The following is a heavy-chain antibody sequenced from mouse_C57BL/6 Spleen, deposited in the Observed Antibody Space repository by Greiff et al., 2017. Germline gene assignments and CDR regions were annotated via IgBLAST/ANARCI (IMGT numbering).Heavy chain of an antibody. V-gene: IGHV5-17*01. D-gene: IGHD1-1*01. CDR1: GFTFSDYG. CDR3: ARCGYYYGSSGYFDV. CDR2: ISSGSSTI. J-gene: IGHJ1*03. Sequence: EVMLVESGGGLVKPGGSLKLSCAASGFTFSDYGMHWVRQAPEKGLEWVAYISSGSSTIYYADTVKGRFTISRDNAKNTLFLQMTSLRSEDSAMYYCARCGYYYGSSGYFDVWGTGTTVTVSS.